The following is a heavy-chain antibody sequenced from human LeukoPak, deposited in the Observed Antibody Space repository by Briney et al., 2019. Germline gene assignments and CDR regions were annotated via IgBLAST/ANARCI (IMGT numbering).Heavy chain of an antibody. D-gene: IGHD5-18*01. V-gene: IGHV1-18*01. Sequence: GASVKVSCKASGYTVTSYGISWVRQAPGRGLEWMGWISAYSNNTNYAQKFQGRVTMTTDTSTSTAYMELRSLTSDDTGVYYCARDVGSYSRNLYYFDYWGRGTLVTVSS. CDR1: GYTVTSYG. CDR2: ISAYSNNT. CDR3: ARDVGSYSRNLYYFDY. J-gene: IGHJ4*02.